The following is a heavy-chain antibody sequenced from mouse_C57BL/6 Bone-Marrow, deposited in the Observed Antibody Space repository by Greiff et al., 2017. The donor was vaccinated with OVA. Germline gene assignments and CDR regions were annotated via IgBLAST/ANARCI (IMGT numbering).Heavy chain of an antibody. D-gene: IGHD1-1*01. Sequence: QVQLQQSGPELVKPGASVKISCKASGYAFSSSWMNWVKQRPGKGLEWIGRIYPGDGDTNYNGKFKGKATLTADKSSSTAYMQLSSLTSEDSAVYFCAPHYHGSRRDVWGTGTTVTVSS. CDR1: GYAFSSSW. V-gene: IGHV1-82*01. J-gene: IGHJ1*03. CDR2: IYPGDGDT. CDR3: APHYHGSRRDV.